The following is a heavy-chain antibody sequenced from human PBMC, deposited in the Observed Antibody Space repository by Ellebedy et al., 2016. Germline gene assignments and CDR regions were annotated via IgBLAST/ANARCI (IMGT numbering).Heavy chain of an antibody. CDR1: GGSISSSSYY. CDR3: ARQGYFDWLPLYGMDV. V-gene: IGHV4-39*01. J-gene: IGHJ6*02. Sequence: SETLSLTCTVSGGSISSSSYYWGWIRQPPGKGLEWIGSIYYSGSTYYNPSLKSRVTISVDTSKNQFSLKLSSVTAADTAVYYCARQGYFDWLPLYGMDVWGQGTTVTVSS. D-gene: IGHD3-9*01. CDR2: IYYSGST.